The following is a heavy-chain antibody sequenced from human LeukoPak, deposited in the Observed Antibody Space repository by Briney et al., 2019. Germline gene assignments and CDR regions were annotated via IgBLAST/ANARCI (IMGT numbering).Heavy chain of an antibody. V-gene: IGHV1-58*01. CDR2: IVVGSGNT. CDR1: GFTFTSSA. Sequence: VASVKVSCTASGFTFTSSAVQWVRQARGQRLEWIGWIVVGSGNTNYAQKFQERVTTTRDMSTSTAYMELSSLRSEDTAVYYCASRGIAAAGLLFDYWGQGTLVTVSS. D-gene: IGHD6-13*01. J-gene: IGHJ4*02. CDR3: ASRGIAAAGLLFDY.